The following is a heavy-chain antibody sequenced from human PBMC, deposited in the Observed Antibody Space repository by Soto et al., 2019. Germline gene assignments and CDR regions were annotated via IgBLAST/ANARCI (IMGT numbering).Heavy chain of an antibody. CDR3: VREDDGGDRDYYGLDV. Sequence: QVQLQESGPGLVRPSQTLSLTCTVSGGSISFEHYHWTWIRQPAGKGLEWIGYIHYSGSVYYNPSLQSRVSMSVDTSKNLFSLELSSVTAADTAVYFCVREDDGGDRDYYGLDVWGQGTTVTVSS. CDR1: GGSISFEHYH. CDR2: IHYSGSV. D-gene: IGHD2-21*02. V-gene: IGHV4-30-4*01. J-gene: IGHJ6*02.